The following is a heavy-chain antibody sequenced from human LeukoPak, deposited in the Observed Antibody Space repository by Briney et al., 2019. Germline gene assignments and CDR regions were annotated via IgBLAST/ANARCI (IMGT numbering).Heavy chain of an antibody. D-gene: IGHD2-15*01. CDR1: GGSISNYY. Sequence: SETLSLTCTVSGGSISNYYCSWIRQAPGKGLEWIGSRYYTGSASYSSSLRSRATISLGTSKNQFSLKLTSVTAADTAVYYCARDAHCTGIACYSPYNWFDPWGQGTLVTVSS. J-gene: IGHJ5*02. V-gene: IGHV4-59*01. CDR3: ARDAHCTGIACYSPYNWFDP. CDR2: RYYTGSA.